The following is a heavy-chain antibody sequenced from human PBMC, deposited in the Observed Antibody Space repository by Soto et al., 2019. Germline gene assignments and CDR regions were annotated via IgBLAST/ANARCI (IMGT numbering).Heavy chain of an antibody. CDR1: GVSISSGDYY. V-gene: IGHV4-30-4*01. CDR2: IYYSGST. CDR3: ARGTYYYDSSGYPDAFDI. Sequence: SETLSLTCTVSGVSISSGDYYWRWIRQPPGKGLEWIGYIYYSGSTYYNPSLKSRVTISVDTSKNQFSLKLSSVTAADTAVYYCARGTYYYDSSGYPDAFDIWGQGTMVTVSS. J-gene: IGHJ3*02. D-gene: IGHD3-22*01.